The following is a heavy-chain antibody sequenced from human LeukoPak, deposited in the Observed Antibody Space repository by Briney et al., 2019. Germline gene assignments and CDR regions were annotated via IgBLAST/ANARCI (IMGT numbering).Heavy chain of an antibody. Sequence: PGGSLRLSCAASGFTFDDYAMHWVRQAPGKGLEWVSGISWNSGSIGYADSVKGRFTISRDNAKNSLYLQMNSLRAEDMALYYCAKDIVRTTVTPGYFDYWGQGTLVTVSS. CDR1: GFTFDDYA. V-gene: IGHV3-9*03. D-gene: IGHD4-17*01. CDR3: AKDIVRTTVTPGYFDY. J-gene: IGHJ4*02. CDR2: ISWNSGSI.